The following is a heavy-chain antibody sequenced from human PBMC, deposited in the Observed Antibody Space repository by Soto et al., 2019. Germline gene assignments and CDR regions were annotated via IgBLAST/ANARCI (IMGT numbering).Heavy chain of an antibody. CDR1: GGSISSSSYY. Sequence: SETLSLTCTVSGGSISSSSYYWGWIRQPPGKGLEWIGSIYYSGSTYYNPSLKSRVTISVDTSKNQFSLKLSSVTAADTAVYYCAHGRSASYGEGYWGQGTLVTVSS. J-gene: IGHJ4*02. CDR2: IYYSGST. CDR3: AHGRSASYGEGY. D-gene: IGHD3-10*01. V-gene: IGHV4-39*01.